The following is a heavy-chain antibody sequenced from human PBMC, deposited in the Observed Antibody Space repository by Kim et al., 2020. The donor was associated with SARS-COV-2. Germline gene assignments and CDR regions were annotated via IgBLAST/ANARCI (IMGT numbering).Heavy chain of an antibody. CDR1: GYTFTSYG. CDR3: ARVKVRYSSGWYSP. V-gene: IGHV1-18*01. Sequence: ASVKVSCKASGYTFTSYGISWVRQAPGQGLEWMGWISAYNGNTNYAQKLQGRVTMTTDTSTSTAYMELRSLRSDDTAVYYCARVKVRYSSGWYSPWGQGTLVTVSS. J-gene: IGHJ5*02. D-gene: IGHD6-19*01. CDR2: ISAYNGNT.